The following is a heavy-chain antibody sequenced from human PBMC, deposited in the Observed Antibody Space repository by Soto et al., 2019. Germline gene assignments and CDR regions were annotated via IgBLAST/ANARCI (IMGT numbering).Heavy chain of an antibody. V-gene: IGHV4-34*01. CDR1: GGSFSGYY. CDR3: ARGPITAVAGTDY. D-gene: IGHD6-19*01. J-gene: IGHJ4*02. Sequence: PSETLSLTCAVYGGSFSGYYWSWIRQPPGKGLEWIGEINHSGSTNYNPSLKSRVTISVDTSKNQFSLKLSSVTAADTAVYYCARGPITAVAGTDYWGQGTLVTVSS. CDR2: INHSGST.